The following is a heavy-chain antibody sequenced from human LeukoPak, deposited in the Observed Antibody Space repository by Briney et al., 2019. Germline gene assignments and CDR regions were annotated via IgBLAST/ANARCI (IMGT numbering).Heavy chain of an antibody. D-gene: IGHD6-19*01. CDR3: ASAYSSGWYSLDY. CDR2: IWYDGSNK. CDR1: GFTFSSYG. V-gene: IGHV3-33*01. J-gene: IGHJ4*02. Sequence: GGSLRLSCAASGFTFSSYGMHWVRQAPGKGLEWVAVIWYDGSNKYYADSVKGRFTTSRDNSKNTLYLQMNSLRAEDTAVYYCASAYSSGWYSLDYWGQGTLVTVSS.